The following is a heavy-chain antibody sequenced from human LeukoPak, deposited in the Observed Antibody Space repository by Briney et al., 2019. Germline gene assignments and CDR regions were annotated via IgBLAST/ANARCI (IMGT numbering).Heavy chain of an antibody. J-gene: IGHJ3*02. CDR1: GYTFTNYY. CDR2: INPSGGNT. CDR3: ARVRDGYNDAYDI. V-gene: IGHV1-46*01. D-gene: IGHD5-24*01. Sequence: ASVKVSCKASGYTFTNYYMHWVRQAPGQGLEWMGIINPSGGNTNYAQNFQGRVTMTRDTSTSTVYMELSSLRSEGTAVYYCARVRDGYNDAYDIWGQGTMVTVPS.